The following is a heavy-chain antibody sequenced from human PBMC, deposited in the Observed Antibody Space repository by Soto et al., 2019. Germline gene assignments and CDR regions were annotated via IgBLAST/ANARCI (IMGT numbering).Heavy chain of an antibody. V-gene: IGHV3-23*01. J-gene: IGHJ4*02. CDR1: GFTFSSYA. CDR3: AKGTYYDYIWGSYDYFDY. Sequence: GGSLRLSCAASGFTFSSYAMSWVRQAPGKGLEWVSAISGSGGSTYYADSVKGRFTISRDNSKNTLYLQMNSLRAEDTAVYYCAKGTYYDYIWGSYDYFDYWGQGTLVTVSS. CDR2: ISGSGGST. D-gene: IGHD3-16*01.